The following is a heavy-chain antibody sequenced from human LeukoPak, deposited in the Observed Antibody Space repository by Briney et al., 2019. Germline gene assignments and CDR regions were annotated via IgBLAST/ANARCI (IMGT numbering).Heavy chain of an antibody. D-gene: IGHD2-15*01. J-gene: IGHJ5*02. V-gene: IGHV3-21*01. CDR1: GFTFSSYS. CDR2: ISSSSSYI. Sequence: GGSLRLSCAASGFTFSSYSMNWVRQAPGKGLEWVSSISSSSSYIYYGDSVKGRFTISRDNAKNSLYLQMNSLRAEDTAVYYCARDATVGVFNWFDPWGQGTLVTVSS. CDR3: ARDATVGVFNWFDP.